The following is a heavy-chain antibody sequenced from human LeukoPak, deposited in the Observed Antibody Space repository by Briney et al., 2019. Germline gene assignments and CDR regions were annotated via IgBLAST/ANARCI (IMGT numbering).Heavy chain of an antibody. J-gene: IGHJ5*02. D-gene: IGHD2-2*01. Sequence: GGSLRLSCAASGFTFRDYYMTWIRQAPGKGREWVSSISETGSTTYYADSVRGRFTISRDNVKNSLFLQMDSLRVDDTAVYYCARDGDTYALGPWGQGALVTVSS. CDR3: ARDGDTYALGP. CDR1: GFTFRDYY. V-gene: IGHV3-11*04. CDR2: ISETGSTT.